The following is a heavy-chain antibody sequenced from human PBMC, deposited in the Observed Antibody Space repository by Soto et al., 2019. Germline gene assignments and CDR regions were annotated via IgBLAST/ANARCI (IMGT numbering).Heavy chain of an antibody. D-gene: IGHD3-3*01. Sequence: SETLSLTCAVYGGSFSGYYWSWIRQPPGKGLEWIGEINHSGSTNYNPSLKSRVTISVDTSKNQFSLKLSSVTAADTAVYYCARGRGLRFLEWTSYYYYYMDVWGKGTTVTVSS. CDR3: ARGRGLRFLEWTSYYYYYMDV. V-gene: IGHV4-34*01. CDR1: GGSFSGYY. CDR2: INHSGST. J-gene: IGHJ6*03.